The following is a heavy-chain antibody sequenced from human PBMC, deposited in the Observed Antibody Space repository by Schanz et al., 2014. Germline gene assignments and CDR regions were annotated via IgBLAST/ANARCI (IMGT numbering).Heavy chain of an antibody. CDR2: MSGSGSTA. V-gene: IGHV3-23*01. CDR1: GFTFFGSFA. CDR3: AKDLYNYGIFDS. J-gene: IGHJ5*01. Sequence: EVQLLESGGALVQPGGSLRLSCVASGFTFFGSFAMSWVRQAPGKGLEGVSGMSGSGSTADYADSVKGRFTISRDNSRKTLYLQMNSLRADDTAVYYCAKDLYNYGIFDSWGQGTLVTVSS. D-gene: IGHD3-16*01.